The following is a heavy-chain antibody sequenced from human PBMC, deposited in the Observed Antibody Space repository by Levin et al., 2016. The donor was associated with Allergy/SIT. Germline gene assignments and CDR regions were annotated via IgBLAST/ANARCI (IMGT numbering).Heavy chain of an antibody. D-gene: IGHD3-16*02. CDR1: GGSISSSSYY. CDR2: IYYSGST. V-gene: IGHV4-39*01. Sequence: SETLSLTCTVSGGSISSSSYYWGWIRQPPGKGLEWIGSIYYSGSTYYNPSLKSRVTISVDTSKNQFSLKLSSVTAADTAVYYCARVIGPPFAFDIWGQGTMVTVSS. J-gene: IGHJ3*02. CDR3: ARVIGPPFAFDI.